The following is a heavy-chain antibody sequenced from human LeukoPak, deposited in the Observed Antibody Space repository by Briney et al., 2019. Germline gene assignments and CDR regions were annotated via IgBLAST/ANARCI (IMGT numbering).Heavy chain of an antibody. D-gene: IGHD3-22*01. J-gene: IGHJ4*02. CDR2: INPNSDGT. CDR3: ARVGYYESSGYYEY. V-gene: IGHV1-2*06. Sequence: ASVTVSCKASGYTLTDYYMHWVRQAPGQGLEWMGRINPNSDGTNYAQKFQGRVTMTRDTSISTVYMELSRLRSDDTAVYYCARVGYYESSGYYEYWGQGTLVTVSS. CDR1: GYTLTDYY.